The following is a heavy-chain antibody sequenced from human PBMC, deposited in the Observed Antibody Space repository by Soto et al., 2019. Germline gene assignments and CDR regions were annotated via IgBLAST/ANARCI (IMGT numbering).Heavy chain of an antibody. CDR2: INIGNGNT. J-gene: IGHJ5*02. V-gene: IGHV1-3*04. Sequence: QVQLVQSGAEVRTPGASVTVSCKTSGYTFTSYAIHGVRQAPGQGLEWIGWINIGNGNTKYSHKFQDRVTLTRDTSASTVYMELRSLRSEDTDVYSCASEPLCGGVCYDHWLDPWGQGTLVTVSS. CDR3: ASEPLCGGVCYDHWLDP. D-gene: IGHD2-21*02. CDR1: GYTFTSYA.